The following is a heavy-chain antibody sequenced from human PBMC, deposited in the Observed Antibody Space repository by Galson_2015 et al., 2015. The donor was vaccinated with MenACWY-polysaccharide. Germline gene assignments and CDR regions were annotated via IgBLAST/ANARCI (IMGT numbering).Heavy chain of an antibody. CDR2: SLDSGRGT. J-gene: IGHJ4*02. CDR1: GFTFGNHT. Sequence: SLRLSCAGSGFTFGNHTMNWVRQAPGKGLEWVSVSLDSGRGTYYADSVKGRFSISRDISKNTLYLQMNSLRVDDTAIYYCVKGLGYCPRASCYEDYWGQRTLVTVSS. D-gene: IGHD2-2*01. V-gene: IGHV3-23*01. CDR3: VKGLGYCPRASCYEDY.